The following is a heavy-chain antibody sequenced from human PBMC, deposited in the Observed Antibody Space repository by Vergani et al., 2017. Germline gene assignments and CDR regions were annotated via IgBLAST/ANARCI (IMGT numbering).Heavy chain of an antibody. CDR2: ISYDGSNK. D-gene: IGHD6-6*01. J-gene: IGHJ6*03. Sequence: VQLVESGGGLVQPGGSLRLSCAASGFTFSSYGMHWVRQAPGKGLEWVAVISYDGSNKYYADSVKGRFTISRDNSKNTLYLQMNSLRADDTAVYYCAKDLSSSFYYYYYMDVWGKGTTVTVSS. CDR3: AKDLSSSFYYYYYMDV. V-gene: IGHV3-30*18. CDR1: GFTFSSYG.